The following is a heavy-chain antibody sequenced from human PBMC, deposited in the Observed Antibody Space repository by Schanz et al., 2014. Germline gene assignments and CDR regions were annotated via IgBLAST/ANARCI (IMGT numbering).Heavy chain of an antibody. CDR2: INPNSGAT. D-gene: IGHD3-3*01. Sequence: QVPLVQSGAEVKKAGASVKVSCKASGYTFTDYYIHWVRRAPGQGLEWMGRINPNSGATNYAQRLQGRVTMTKDTSINTVYMELSTLTSDDTAVYYCARESVSRTRLFDPWGQGTLVTVSS. CDR3: ARESVSRTRLFDP. V-gene: IGHV1-2*06. CDR1: GYTFTDYY. J-gene: IGHJ5*02.